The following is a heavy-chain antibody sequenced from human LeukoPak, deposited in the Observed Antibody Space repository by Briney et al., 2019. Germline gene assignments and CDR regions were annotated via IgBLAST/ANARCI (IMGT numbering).Heavy chain of an antibody. CDR2: IIPICGTA. J-gene: IGHJ4*02. V-gene: IGHV1-69*13. CDR3: ARLYGGYYYDSSGYPAYWY. CDR1: GGTFSSYA. D-gene: IGHD3-22*01. Sequence: SVKVSCKASGGTFSSYAISWVRQAPGQGLEWMGGIIPICGTANYAQKFQGRVTITADESTSTAYMELSSLRSEDTAVYYCARLYGGYYYDSSGYPAYWYWGQGTLVTVSS.